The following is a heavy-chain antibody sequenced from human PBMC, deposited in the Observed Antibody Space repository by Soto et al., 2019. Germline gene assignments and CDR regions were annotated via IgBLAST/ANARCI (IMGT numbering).Heavy chain of an antibody. CDR1: GYTLTELS. CDR3: ATGPGDSARVPHWRYFDL. Sequence: QVQLVQSGAEVKKPGASVKVSCKVSGYTLTELSMHWVRQAPGKGLEWMGGFDPEDGETIYAQKVQGRVTMTEDTSTDTAYMELSRLRSEDTAVYDCATGPGDSARVPHWRYFDLWGRGTLVTVSS. V-gene: IGHV1-24*01. D-gene: IGHD5-18*01. CDR2: FDPEDGET. J-gene: IGHJ2*01.